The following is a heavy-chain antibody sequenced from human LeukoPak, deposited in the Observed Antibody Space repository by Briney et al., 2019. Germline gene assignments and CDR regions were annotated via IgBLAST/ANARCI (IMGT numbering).Heavy chain of an antibody. CDR3: ARGALYSSADY. D-gene: IGHD6-19*01. CDR1: GFSFSGYS. V-gene: IGHV3-21*01. Sequence: PGGSLRLSCAASGFSFSGYSVSWVRQAPGKGLEWVSSISAGASYIYYADSVKGRFTISRDNAKGSLYLQMNSLRAEDTAVYYCARGALYSSADYWGQGTLVTVSS. CDR2: ISAGASYI. J-gene: IGHJ4*02.